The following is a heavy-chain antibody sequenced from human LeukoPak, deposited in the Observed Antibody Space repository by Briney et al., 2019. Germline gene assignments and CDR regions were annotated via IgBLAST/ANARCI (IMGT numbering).Heavy chain of an antibody. D-gene: IGHD1-14*01. Sequence: KFQGRVTMTRDTSTSTVYMELSSLRFEDTAVYYCARERGRTPDDAFDIWGQGTMVSVSS. CDR3: ARERGRTPDDAFDI. V-gene: IGHV1-46*01. J-gene: IGHJ3*02.